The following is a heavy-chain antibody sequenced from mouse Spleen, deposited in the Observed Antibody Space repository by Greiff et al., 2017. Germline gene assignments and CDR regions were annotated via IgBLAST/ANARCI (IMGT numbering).Heavy chain of an antibody. Sequence: VQGVESGPGLVQPSQSLSITCTVSGFSLTSYGVHWVRQSPGKGLEWLGVIWSGGSTDYNAAFISRLSISKDNSKSQVFFKMNSLQADDTAIYYCARNFLLLLGAMEYWGQGTSVTVSS. J-gene: IGHJ4*01. CDR1: GFSLTSYG. CDR3: ARNFLLLLGAMEY. D-gene: IGHD1-1*01. CDR2: IWSGGST. V-gene: IGHV2-2*01.